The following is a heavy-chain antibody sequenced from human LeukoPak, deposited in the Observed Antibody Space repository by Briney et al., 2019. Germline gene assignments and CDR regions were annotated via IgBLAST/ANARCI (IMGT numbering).Heavy chain of an antibody. CDR2: IYYSGST. CDR1: GGSISSYY. Sequence: SETLSLTCTVSGGSISSYYWSWIRQPPGKGLEWIGYIYYSGSTNYNPSLKSRVTISVDTSKNQFSLKLSSVTAADTAVYYCAKSLLRDYYDGSDAFDIWGQGTMVTVSS. D-gene: IGHD3-22*01. V-gene: IGHV4-59*01. J-gene: IGHJ3*02. CDR3: AKSLLRDYYDGSDAFDI.